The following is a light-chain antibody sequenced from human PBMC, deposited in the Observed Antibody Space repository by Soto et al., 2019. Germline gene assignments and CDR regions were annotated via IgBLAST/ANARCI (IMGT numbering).Light chain of an antibody. CDR3: QDYGSSPYT. CDR2: VAS. J-gene: IGKJ2*01. V-gene: IGKV3-20*01. CDR1: QSVSHNH. Sequence: EIVLTQSPGTLSLSPGERATLSCRASQSVSHNHLAWYQQKPGQAPRLLIYVASNRATAFPHRFSGSGSGTDFTLTISRLEPEDFAVYYCQDYGSSPYTFGQGTKLEIK.